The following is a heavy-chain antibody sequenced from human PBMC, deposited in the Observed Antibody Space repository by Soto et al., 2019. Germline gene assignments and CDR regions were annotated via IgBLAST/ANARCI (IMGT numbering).Heavy chain of an antibody. D-gene: IGHD6-6*01. CDR1: GFTLDDYA. V-gene: IGHV3-9*01. CDR3: AKGYSSSLVYYYMDV. CDR2: ISWSTGTI. Sequence: EVQLVESGGGWVQPGRSLRLSCAASGFTLDDYAMHWVRQAPGKGLEWVSGISWSTGTIGYADSVKGRFTISGDNAKNSLYLQMNSLRAEDTALYYCAKGYSSSLVYYYMDVWGKGPRSPSP. J-gene: IGHJ6*03.